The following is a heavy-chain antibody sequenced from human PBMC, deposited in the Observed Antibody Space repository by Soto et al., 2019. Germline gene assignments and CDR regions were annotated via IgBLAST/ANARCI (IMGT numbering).Heavy chain of an antibody. D-gene: IGHD6-13*01. CDR3: TKVIALPPNDVFDI. J-gene: IGHJ3*02. CDR1: GFNFNVAW. Sequence: EGQLVESGGRLVEPGGSLRLSCAASGFNFNVAWMNWVRQAPGKGLEWLGRIKSKGGGETTEYVAFVKGRFTISRDDSINTLYLQMHSRKSEDTAVYYCTKVIALPPNDVFDIWGQGTMVTVSS. CDR2: IKSKGGGETT. V-gene: IGHV3-15*01.